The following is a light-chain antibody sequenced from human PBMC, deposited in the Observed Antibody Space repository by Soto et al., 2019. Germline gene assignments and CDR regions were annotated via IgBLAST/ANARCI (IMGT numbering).Light chain of an antibody. Sequence: VMTQSPATLSVSPGERATLSCWASETVATNLAWYQQKPGQAPRLLISGASTRATGIPARFSGSGSGTEFTLTISSLQSEDFAVYYCQQYNSWPETFGQGTKVDIK. V-gene: IGKV3-15*01. CDR3: QQYNSWPET. CDR2: GAS. CDR1: ETVATN. J-gene: IGKJ1*01.